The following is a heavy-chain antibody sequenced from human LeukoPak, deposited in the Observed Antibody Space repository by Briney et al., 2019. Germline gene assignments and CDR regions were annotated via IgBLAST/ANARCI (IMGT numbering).Heavy chain of an antibody. J-gene: IGHJ6*03. V-gene: IGHV4-34*01. CDR1: GGSFSGYY. Sequence: SETLSLTCAVYGGSFSGYYWSWIRQPPGNGLELIGEINHSGSTNYNPSLKSRVTISVDTSKNQFSLKLSSVTAADTAVYYCARESSSWSSYYYYYMDVWGKGTTVTVSS. CDR2: INHSGST. D-gene: IGHD6-13*01. CDR3: ARESSSWSSYYYYYMDV.